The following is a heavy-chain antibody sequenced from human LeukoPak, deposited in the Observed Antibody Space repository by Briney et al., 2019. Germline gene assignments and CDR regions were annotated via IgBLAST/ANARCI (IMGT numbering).Heavy chain of an antibody. CDR2: ISPTSGGT. CDR1: GYTFTSYD. V-gene: IGHV1-2*02. J-gene: IGHJ4*02. Sequence: ASVKVSCKASGYTFTSYDISWVRQAPGQGLEWMGWISPTSGGTSFAQNFQGRVTMTRDTSISTAYMELSRLRSDDAAVYYCAKDLGSSWFFFDYWGQGTLVTVSS. D-gene: IGHD6-13*01. CDR3: AKDLGSSWFFFDY.